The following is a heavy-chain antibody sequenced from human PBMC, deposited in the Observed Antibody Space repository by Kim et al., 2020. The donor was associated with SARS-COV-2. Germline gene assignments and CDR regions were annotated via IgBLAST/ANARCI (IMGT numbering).Heavy chain of an antibody. CDR3: ARYAKIQGSSSRYYYYGMDV. CDR2: IYTSGST. CDR1: GGSISSYY. J-gene: IGHJ6*02. V-gene: IGHV4-4*07. Sequence: SETLSLTCTVSGGSISSYYWSWIRQPAGKGLEWIGRIYTSGSTNYNPSLKSRVTMSVDTSKNQFSLKLSSVTAADTAVYYCARYAKIQGSSSRYYYYGMDVCGQRTTVTVSS. D-gene: IGHD6-6*01.